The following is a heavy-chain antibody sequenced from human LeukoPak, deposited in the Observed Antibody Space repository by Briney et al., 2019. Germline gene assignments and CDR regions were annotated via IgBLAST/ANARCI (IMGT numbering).Heavy chain of an antibody. J-gene: IGHJ4*02. D-gene: IGHD3-22*01. CDR2: IYTSGST. CDR1: GGSISSYY. Sequence: SETLSLTCTVSGGSISSYYWSWIRQPAGKGLEWIGRIYTSGSTNYNPSLKSRATMSVDTSKNQFSLKLSSVTAANTAVYYCARDRGSGEDYYDSSGYSYYFDYWGQGTLVTVSS. V-gene: IGHV4-4*07. CDR3: ARDRGSGEDYYDSSGYSYYFDY.